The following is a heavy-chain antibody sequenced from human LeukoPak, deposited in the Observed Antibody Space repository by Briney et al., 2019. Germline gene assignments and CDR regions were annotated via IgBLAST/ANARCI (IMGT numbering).Heavy chain of an antibody. CDR1: GAPSGVVL. CDR2: INHSGRT. CDR3: SRAAEPTVIGY. J-gene: IGHJ4*02. V-gene: IGHV4-34*01. D-gene: IGHD4-17*01. Sequence: SQTLCPSPALFLGAPSGVVLSNVPQPPGNRLESIGEINHSGRTNYNPSLKSRVTISVDTSKNQFSLNLNSFTAAVTAVYYCSRAAEPTVIGYWGQGTLVTVSS.